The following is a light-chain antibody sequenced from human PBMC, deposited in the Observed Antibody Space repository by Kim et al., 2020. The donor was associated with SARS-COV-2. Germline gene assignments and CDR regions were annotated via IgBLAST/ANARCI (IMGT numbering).Light chain of an antibody. Sequence: QLVLTQSPSASASLGASVRLTCTLSSGHSSYAVAWHQQQPEKGPRYLMKVNSDGSHNKGDGIPDRFSGSSSGAERYLTISSLQSDDEADYYCQTWATGIRVFGGGTQLTVL. CDR3: QTWATGIRV. CDR2: VNSDGSH. CDR1: SGHSSYA. V-gene: IGLV4-69*01. J-gene: IGLJ2*01.